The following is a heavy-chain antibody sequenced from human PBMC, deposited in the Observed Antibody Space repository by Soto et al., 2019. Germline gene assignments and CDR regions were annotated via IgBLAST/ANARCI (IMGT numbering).Heavy chain of an antibody. Sequence: ASVKVSCKVSGYTLTELSMHWVRQAPGKGLEWMGGFDPEDGETIYAQKFQGRVTMTEDTSTDTAYMELSSLRSEDTAVYYCATVRGDRSGWYTMNWFDPWGQGTLVTVSS. V-gene: IGHV1-24*01. D-gene: IGHD6-19*01. CDR2: FDPEDGET. CDR1: GYTLTELS. CDR3: ATVRGDRSGWYTMNWFDP. J-gene: IGHJ5*02.